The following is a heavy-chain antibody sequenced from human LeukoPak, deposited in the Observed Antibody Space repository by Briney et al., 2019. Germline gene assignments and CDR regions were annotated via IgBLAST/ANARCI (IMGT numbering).Heavy chain of an antibody. J-gene: IGHJ3*02. CDR3: ARVDNNSGSYVKDWSAFDI. CDR1: GYTFTRHY. D-gene: IGHD1-26*01. Sequence: ASVKVSCKASGYTFTRHYMNWVRQAPGQGLEWMGKINPGSGATGYAQKFQGRVTMTRNTSISTAYMELSSLRSEDTAVYYCARVDNNSGSYVKDWSAFDIWGQGTMVTVSS. V-gene: IGHV1-46*01. CDR2: INPGSGAT.